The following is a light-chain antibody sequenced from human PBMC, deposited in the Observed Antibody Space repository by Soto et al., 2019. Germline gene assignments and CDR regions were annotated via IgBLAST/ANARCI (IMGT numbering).Light chain of an antibody. J-gene: IGKJ4*01. CDR3: QQRSDWPLT. V-gene: IGKV3-11*01. Sequence: EFVLTQSPATLSLSPGERATLSCRASQSVSSYLAWYQQKPGQAPRLLIYDTSNRATGIPARFSGSGSGTDFTLTISSLEPEDCAVYYCQQRSDWPLTFGGGTKVEIK. CDR1: QSVSSY. CDR2: DTS.